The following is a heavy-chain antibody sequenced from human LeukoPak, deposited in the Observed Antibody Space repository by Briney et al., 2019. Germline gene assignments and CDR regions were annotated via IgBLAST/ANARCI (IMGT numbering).Heavy chain of an antibody. CDR3: ARTYYYGSGSYYISHY. V-gene: IGHV5-51*01. CDR1: GYSFTSYW. CDR2: IYPGDSDT. J-gene: IGHJ4*02. Sequence: GESLKISCKGSGYSFTSYWIGWVRQMPGKGLEWMGIIYPGDSDTRYSPSFQGQVTISADKSISTAYLQWSSLKASDTATYYCARTYYYGSGSYYISHYWGQGTLVTVSS. D-gene: IGHD3-10*01.